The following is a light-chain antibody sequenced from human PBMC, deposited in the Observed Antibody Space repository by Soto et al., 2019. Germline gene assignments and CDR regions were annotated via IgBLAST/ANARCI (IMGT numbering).Light chain of an antibody. V-gene: IGKV3-20*01. Sequence: EIVLTQSPGTLSLSPGERATLTCRASQSVTSSYLAWYQQKPGQAPRLLMYGASSRATGIPDRFSGSGSGTDFTLTISRLEPEDFAVYYWQQYGSSPVTFGPGTTVDIK. CDR1: QSVTSSY. J-gene: IGKJ3*01. CDR2: GAS. CDR3: QQYGSSPVT.